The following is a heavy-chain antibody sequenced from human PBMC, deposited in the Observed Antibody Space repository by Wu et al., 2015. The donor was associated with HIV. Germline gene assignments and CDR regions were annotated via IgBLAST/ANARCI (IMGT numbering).Heavy chain of an antibody. D-gene: IGHD5-12*01. V-gene: IGHV1-69*01. CDR2: INPLFGTT. CDR1: GYTFTSYD. CDR3: ARNTDSVATSLYSLGV. J-gene: IGHJ6*02. Sequence: QVQLVQSGAEVKKPGASVKVSCKTSGYTFTSYDVNWVRQATGQGLEWMGGINPLFGTTKHVQRFQDRVTFSTDESKRTVYMELSSLRNEDTAVYYCARNTDSVATSLYSLGVWGQGPRSPSP.